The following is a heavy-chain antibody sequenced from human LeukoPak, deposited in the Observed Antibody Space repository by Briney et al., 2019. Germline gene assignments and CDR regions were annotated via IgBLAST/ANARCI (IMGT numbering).Heavy chain of an antibody. CDR3: ARHRPRHGDTADY. CDR2: INPNSGGT. Sequence: ASVKVSCKASGYTFTGYYMHWVRQAPGQGLEWMGWINPNSGGTNYAQKFQGRVTITRDTSASTVYMELSSLRSEDTAVYYCARHRPRHGDTADYWGQGTQVTVSS. CDR1: GYTFTGYY. V-gene: IGHV1-2*02. J-gene: IGHJ4*02. D-gene: IGHD5-18*01.